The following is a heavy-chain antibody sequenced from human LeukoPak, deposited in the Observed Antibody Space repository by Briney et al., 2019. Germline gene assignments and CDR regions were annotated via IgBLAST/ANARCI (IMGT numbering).Heavy chain of an antibody. Sequence: GGSIRLSCAASQFTFSSYAMSWVRQAPGKGLEWVSGIIGGSTVYADSVQGRFTISRDNAKNSLYLQMNSLRAEDTAVYYCARVGAYYYDSSEGPFDYWGQGTLVTVSS. CDR2: IIGGST. V-gene: IGHV3-23*01. J-gene: IGHJ4*02. CDR3: ARVGAYYYDSSEGPFDY. CDR1: QFTFSSYA. D-gene: IGHD3-22*01.